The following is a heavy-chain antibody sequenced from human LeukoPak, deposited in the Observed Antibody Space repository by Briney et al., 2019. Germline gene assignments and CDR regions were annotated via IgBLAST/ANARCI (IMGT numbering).Heavy chain of an antibody. Sequence: ASVKVSCKVSGYTLTELSMHWVRQAPGKGLEWMGGFDPEDGETIYAQKFQGRVTMTEDTSTDTAYMELSRLRSDDTAVYYCARGELFVHYFDYWGQGTLVTVSS. J-gene: IGHJ4*02. V-gene: IGHV1-24*01. CDR3: ARGELFVHYFDY. CDR2: FDPEDGET. CDR1: GYTLTELS. D-gene: IGHD3-10*01.